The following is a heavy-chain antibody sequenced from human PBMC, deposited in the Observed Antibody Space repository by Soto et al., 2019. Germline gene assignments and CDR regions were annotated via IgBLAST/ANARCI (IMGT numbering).Heavy chain of an antibody. Sequence: SETLSLTCTVSGGYISSSAYYCGWMRQPPGKGLEWIGSFFIGGNTYYNPSLKSRVTISVDTSKNQFSLKLSSVTAADTAVYYCARDIGWLQRYWYFDLWGRGTLVTVS. J-gene: IGHJ2*01. V-gene: IGHV4-39*07. CDR3: ARDIGWLQRYWYFDL. CDR1: GGYISSSAYY. D-gene: IGHD5-12*01. CDR2: FFIGGNT.